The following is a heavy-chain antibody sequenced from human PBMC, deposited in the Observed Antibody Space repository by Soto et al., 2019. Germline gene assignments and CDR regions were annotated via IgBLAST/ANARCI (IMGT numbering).Heavy chain of an antibody. J-gene: IGHJ3*02. CDR2: IIPIFGTA. V-gene: IGHV1-69*12. CDR3: ARSAQCSGGSGEGLGALDI. Sequence: QVQLVQSGAEVKKPGSSVKVSCKASGGTFSSYAISWVRQAPGQGLEWMGGIIPIFGTANYAQKFQGRVTLTADESTSTATMELGSLRSEDTAGYYCARSAQCSGGSGEGLGALDIWGQGTMVTVSS. D-gene: IGHD2-15*01. CDR1: GGTFSSYA.